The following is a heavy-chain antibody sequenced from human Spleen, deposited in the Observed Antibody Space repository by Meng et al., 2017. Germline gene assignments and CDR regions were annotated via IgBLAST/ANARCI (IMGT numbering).Heavy chain of an antibody. CDR3: TGHIDY. CDR2: IKSNTNGGTA. Sequence: EVHLVVSGGAVVKPGGSLRLSCSASGFYFNSAWMSWVRQAPGKGLEWVGRIKSNTNGGTAEYAAPVTGRVTISRDDSKNTLYLQMNSLKTEDTAVYYCTGHIDYWGQGTLVTVSS. CDR1: GFYFNSAW. J-gene: IGHJ4*02. V-gene: IGHV3-15*02.